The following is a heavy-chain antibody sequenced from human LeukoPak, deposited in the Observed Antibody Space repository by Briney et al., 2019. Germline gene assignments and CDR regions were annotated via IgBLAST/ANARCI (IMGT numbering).Heavy chain of an antibody. CDR1: GFTFSTYA. Sequence: GGSLRLSCAASGFTFSTYAMTWVRQSPGKGLEWVSDISNSGGRKYYADSVKGRFTISRDNSKNTLDLEMNSLRAEDTAIYYCEKDKGYCSSDVCYPPYGIDVWGQGTTVTVSS. V-gene: IGHV3-23*01. CDR2: ISNSGGRK. J-gene: IGHJ6*02. D-gene: IGHD2-15*01. CDR3: EKDKGYCSSDVCYPPYGIDV.